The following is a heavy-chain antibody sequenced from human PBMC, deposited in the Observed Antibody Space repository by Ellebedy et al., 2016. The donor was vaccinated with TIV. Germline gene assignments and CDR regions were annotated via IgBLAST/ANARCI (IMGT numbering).Heavy chain of an antibody. CDR2: ISWNSGSI. V-gene: IGHV3-9*01. J-gene: IGHJ3*02. CDR1: GFTFDDYA. CDR3: AKDRGIVGARDAFDI. Sequence: SLKISCAASGFTFDDYAMHWVRQAPGKGLEWVSGISWNSGSIGYADSVKGRFTISRDNAKNSLYLQMNSLRAEDTALYYCAKDRGIVGARDAFDIWGQGTMVTVSS. D-gene: IGHD1-26*01.